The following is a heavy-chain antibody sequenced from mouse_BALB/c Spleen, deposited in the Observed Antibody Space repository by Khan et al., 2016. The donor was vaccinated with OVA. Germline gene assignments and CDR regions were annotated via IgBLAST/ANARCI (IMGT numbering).Heavy chain of an antibody. CDR1: GYSITSEYT. Sequence: EVQLVESGPGLVKPSQSLSLTCTVTGYSITSEYTWNWIRQFPGNKLEWMGFISYSGNTRYNPSLKSRISITRDTSKNQFFLQLNSVTSEDTATXYSARKDYYDYDPFPYWGQGTLVTVSA. CDR2: ISYSGNT. V-gene: IGHV3-2*02. CDR3: ARKDYYDYDPFPY. D-gene: IGHD2-4*01. J-gene: IGHJ3*01.